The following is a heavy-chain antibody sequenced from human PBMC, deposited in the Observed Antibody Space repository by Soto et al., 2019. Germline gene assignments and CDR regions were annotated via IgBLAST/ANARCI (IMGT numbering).Heavy chain of an antibody. CDR3: AKSFPLLTYCSSTSCDY. V-gene: IGHV3-23*01. CDR1: GFTFSSYA. J-gene: IGHJ4*02. Sequence: PGGSLRLSCAASGFTFSSYAMSWVRQAPGKGLEWVSAISGSGGSTYYADSVKGRFTISRDNSKNTLYLQMNSLRAEDTAVYYCAKSFPLLTYCSSTSCDYWGQGTLVTGLL. CDR2: ISGSGGST. D-gene: IGHD2-2*01.